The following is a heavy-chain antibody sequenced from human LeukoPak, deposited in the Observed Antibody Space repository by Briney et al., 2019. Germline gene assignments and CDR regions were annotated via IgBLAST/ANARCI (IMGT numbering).Heavy chain of an antibody. CDR2: IYSGGST. J-gene: IGHJ4*02. Sequence: GGSLSLSCAASGFTVSSNYMSWVRQAPGEGLEWVSVIYSGGSTYYADSVKGRFTISRDNSKNTLYLQMNSLRAEDTAVYYCARNTWIQLWLAFDYWGQGTLVTVSS. V-gene: IGHV3-66*01. CDR3: ARNTWIQLWLAFDY. D-gene: IGHD5-18*01. CDR1: GFTVSSNY.